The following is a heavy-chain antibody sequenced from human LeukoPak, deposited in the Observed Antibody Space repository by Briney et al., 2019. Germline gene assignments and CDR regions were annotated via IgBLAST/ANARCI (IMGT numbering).Heavy chain of an antibody. CDR3: ARGRQSAFDY. CDR2: TYYRSKWYS. CDR1: GDSLSSDGVA. J-gene: IGHJ4*02. Sequence: SQTLSLTCVISGDSLSSDGVAWNWIRQSPSRGLEWLGRTYYRSKWYSDYVRSVKSRISINADTSKNHFTLQLTSVTFDDTAVYYCARGRQSAFDYWGQGGLVIVTS. V-gene: IGHV6-1*01. D-gene: IGHD3-3*01.